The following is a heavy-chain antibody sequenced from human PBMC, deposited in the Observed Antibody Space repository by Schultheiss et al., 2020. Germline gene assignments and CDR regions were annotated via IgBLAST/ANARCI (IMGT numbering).Heavy chain of an antibody. CDR2: IYPGDSDT. Sequence: GGSLRLSCKGSGYSFTSYWIGWVRQMPGKGLEWMGIIYPGDSDTRYSPSFQGQVTISADKSISTAYLQWSSLKASDTAMYYCARLFNYGSGSYRWFDPWGQGTLVTVSS. V-gene: IGHV5-51*01. J-gene: IGHJ5*02. CDR3: ARLFNYGSGSYRWFDP. CDR1: GYSFTSYW. D-gene: IGHD3-10*01.